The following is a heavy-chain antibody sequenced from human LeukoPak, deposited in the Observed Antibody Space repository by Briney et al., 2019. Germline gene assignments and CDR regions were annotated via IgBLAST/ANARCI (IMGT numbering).Heavy chain of an antibody. V-gene: IGHV3-21*01. CDR3: ARVLGSGTQREDY. CDR2: ISSSSSYI. J-gene: IGHJ4*02. CDR1: GFTFSSYS. Sequence: GGSLRLSCAASGFTFSSYSMNWVRQAPGKGLEWVSFISSSSSYIYYADSVKGRFTISRDNAKNSLYLQMNSLRAEDTAVYYCARVLGSGTQREDYWGQGTLVTVSS. D-gene: IGHD3-10*01.